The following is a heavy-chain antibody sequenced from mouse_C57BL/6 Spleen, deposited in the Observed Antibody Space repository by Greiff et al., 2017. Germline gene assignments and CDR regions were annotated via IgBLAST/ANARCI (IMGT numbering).Heavy chain of an antibody. CDR2: IDPETGGT. V-gene: IGHV1-15*01. J-gene: IGHJ4*01. CDR1: GYTFTDYE. Sequence: QVQLQQSGAELVRPGASVTLSCKASGYTFTDYEMHWVKQTPVHGLEWIGAIDPETGGTAYNQKFKGKAILTADKSSSTAYMELRSLTSEDSAVYYCTRAGKEGAYAMDYWGQGTSVTVSS. CDR3: TRAGKEGAYAMDY.